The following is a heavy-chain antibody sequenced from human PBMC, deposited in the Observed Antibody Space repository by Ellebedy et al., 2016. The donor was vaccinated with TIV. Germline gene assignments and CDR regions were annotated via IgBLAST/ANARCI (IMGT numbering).Heavy chain of an antibody. Sequence: SETLSLXCTVSGGSISSYYWSWIRQPPGKGLEWIGYIYYSGSTNYNPSLKSRVTISVDTSKNQFSLNLNSVTAADAAMYYCARRDDFNDYGSYTFDIWGRGTMVTVSS. V-gene: IGHV4-59*08. J-gene: IGHJ3*02. D-gene: IGHD4-17*01. CDR2: IYYSGST. CDR1: GGSISSYY. CDR3: ARRDDFNDYGSYTFDI.